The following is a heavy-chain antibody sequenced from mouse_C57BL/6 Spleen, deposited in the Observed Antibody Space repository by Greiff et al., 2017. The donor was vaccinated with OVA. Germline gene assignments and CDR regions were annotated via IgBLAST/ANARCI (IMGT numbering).Heavy chain of an antibody. V-gene: IGHV3-6*01. CDR1: GYSITSGYY. D-gene: IGHD2-3*01. CDR2: ISYDGSN. J-gene: IGHJ4*01. CDR3: ARHGYYGDYYAMDY. Sequence: DVKLQESGPGLVKPSQSLSLTCSVTGYSITSGYYWNWIRQFPGNKLEWMGYISYDGSNNYNPSLKNRISITRDTSKNQFFLKLNSVTTEDTATYYCARHGYYGDYYAMDYWGQGTSVTVSS.